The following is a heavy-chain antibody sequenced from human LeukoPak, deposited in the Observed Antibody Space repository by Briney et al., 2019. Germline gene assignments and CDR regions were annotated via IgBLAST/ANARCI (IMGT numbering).Heavy chain of an antibody. D-gene: IGHD1-7*01. CDR1: GGTFTSYA. CDR2: IIPLFGTA. Sequence: ASVKVSCMASGGTFTSYAISWVRQAPGQGLEWMGGIIPLFGTANYARQFQGRVTITADESTSTAYMELSSLRSEDTALYYCARDRTNYIAPFDYWGQGTLVTVSS. CDR3: ARDRTNYIAPFDY. V-gene: IGHV1-69*01. J-gene: IGHJ4*02.